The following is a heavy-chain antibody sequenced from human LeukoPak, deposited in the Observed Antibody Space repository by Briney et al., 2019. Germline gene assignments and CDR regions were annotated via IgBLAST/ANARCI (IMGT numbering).Heavy chain of an antibody. V-gene: IGHV3-23*01. CDR2: VSGSGGST. CDR3: AQDLGGDYGY. D-gene: IGHD4-17*01. CDR1: GFTFSSYA. Sequence: GGSLRLSCAASGFTFSSYAMSWVRQAPGKGLEWVSTVSGSGGSTYYADSVKGRFTISRDNSKNTLYLQMNGLRAEDTAVYYCAQDLGGDYGYWGQGTLVTVSS. J-gene: IGHJ4*02.